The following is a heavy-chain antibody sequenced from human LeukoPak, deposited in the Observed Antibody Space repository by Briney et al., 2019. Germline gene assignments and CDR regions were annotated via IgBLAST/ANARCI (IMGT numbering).Heavy chain of an antibody. CDR1: GGSFSGYY. CDR3: ARQRGYCSSTSCPTYYYYYYMDV. CDR2: INHSGST. J-gene: IGHJ6*03. V-gene: IGHV4-34*01. D-gene: IGHD2-2*01. Sequence: SETLSLTCAVYGGSFSGYYWSWIRQPPGKGLEWIGEINHSGSTNYNPSLKSRVTISVDTSKNQFSLKLSSVTAADTAVYYCARQRGYCSSTSCPTYYYYYYMDVWGKGTTVTISS.